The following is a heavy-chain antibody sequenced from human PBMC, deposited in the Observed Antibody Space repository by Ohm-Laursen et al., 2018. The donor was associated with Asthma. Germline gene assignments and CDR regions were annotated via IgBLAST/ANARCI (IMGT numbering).Heavy chain of an antibody. J-gene: IGHJ4*02. D-gene: IGHD6-13*01. V-gene: IGHV3-64D*08. Sequence: SLRLSCSASGFTFSSYAMHWVRQAPGKGLEYVSAISSNGGSTYYADSVKGRFTISRDNSENTLYLQMSSLRAEDTAVYYCVKEYSRGNFDYWGQGTLVTVSS. CDR2: ISSNGGST. CDR3: VKEYSRGNFDY. CDR1: GFTFSSYA.